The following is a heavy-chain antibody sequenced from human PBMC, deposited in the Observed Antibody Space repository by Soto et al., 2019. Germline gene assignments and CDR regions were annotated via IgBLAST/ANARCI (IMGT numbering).Heavy chain of an antibody. CDR2: ISGSGSST. CDR3: AKGKGSSCYSEFEY. V-gene: IGHV3-23*01. Sequence: EVQLLESGGGLVQPGGSLRLSCGASGITFSSYAMSWVRQAPGKGLEWVSGISGSGSSTYHADSVKGRFTISRDNSENTVYLQMNSLRAEDTAEYYCAKGKGSSCYSEFEYWGQGTLVTVSS. D-gene: IGHD2-15*01. CDR1: GITFSSYA. J-gene: IGHJ4*02.